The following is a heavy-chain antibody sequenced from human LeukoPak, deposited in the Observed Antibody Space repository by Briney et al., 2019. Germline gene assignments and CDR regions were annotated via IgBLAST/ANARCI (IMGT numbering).Heavy chain of an antibody. CDR1: GGSISSGTYY. J-gene: IGHJ4*02. Sequence: SETLSLTCTVSGGSISSGTYYWSWIRQPAGKGLEWIGRIYTSGSTNYNPSLKSRVTISVGTSKNQFSLKLSSVTAADTAVYYCARGPLTRVTGCLDYWGQGTLVTVSS. CDR3: ARGPLTRVTGCLDY. CDR2: IYTSGST. D-gene: IGHD5-18*01. V-gene: IGHV4-61*02.